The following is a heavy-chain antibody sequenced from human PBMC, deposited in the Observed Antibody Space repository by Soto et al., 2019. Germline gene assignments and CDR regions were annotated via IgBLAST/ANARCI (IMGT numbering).Heavy chain of an antibody. Sequence: QVQLQQWGAGLLKPSETLSLTCAVYGGSFSGYYWSWIRQPPGKGLEWIGEINHSGSTNYNPSLKSRVTLSVDTSKNQFSLKLSSVTAADTAVYYCARGFLVVPAAIGYYYYYGMDVWGQGTTVTVSS. CDR2: INHSGST. CDR3: ARGFLVVPAAIGYYYYYGMDV. CDR1: GGSFSGYY. V-gene: IGHV4-34*01. D-gene: IGHD2-2*02. J-gene: IGHJ6*02.